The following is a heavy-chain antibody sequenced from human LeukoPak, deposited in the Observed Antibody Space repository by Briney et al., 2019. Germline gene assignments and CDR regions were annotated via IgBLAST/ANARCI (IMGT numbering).Heavy chain of an antibody. J-gene: IGHJ1*01. CDR2: IYYSGST. Sequence: PSETLSLTCTVSGGSISIYYWSWIRQPPGKGLEWIGYIYYSGSTNYNPSLKSRVTISVDTSKNQFSLKLSSVTAADTAVYYCARGYSGWNPWGQGTLVTVSS. CDR1: GGSISIYY. V-gene: IGHV4-59*01. D-gene: IGHD6-25*01. CDR3: ARGYSGWNP.